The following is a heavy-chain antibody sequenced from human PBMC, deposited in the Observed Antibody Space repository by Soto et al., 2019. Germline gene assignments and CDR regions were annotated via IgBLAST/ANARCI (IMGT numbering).Heavy chain of an antibody. CDR2: IIPILGIA. V-gene: IGHV1-69*02. CDR1: GGTFSSYT. D-gene: IGHD2-21*01. Sequence: SVKLSCKASGGTFSSYTISWVRQAPGQGLEWMGRIIPILGIANYAQKFQGRVTITADKSTGTAYMELSSLRSEDTAVYYCAKRDPLFGYGMDVWGQGTTVTVS. J-gene: IGHJ6*02. CDR3: AKRDPLFGYGMDV.